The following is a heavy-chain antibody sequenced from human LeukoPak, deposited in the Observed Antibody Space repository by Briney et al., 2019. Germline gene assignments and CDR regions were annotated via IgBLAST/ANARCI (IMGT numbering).Heavy chain of an antibody. J-gene: IGHJ3*02. Sequence: ASVKVSCKASGCTFTSYGISWVRQAPGQGLEWMGWISAYNGNTNYAQKLQGRVTMTTDTSTSTAYMELRSLRSDDTAVYYCAREGQRLYDSSGYYTVGAFDIWGQGTMVTVSS. D-gene: IGHD3-22*01. CDR3: AREGQRLYDSSGYYTVGAFDI. CDR2: ISAYNGNT. CDR1: GCTFTSYG. V-gene: IGHV1-18*01.